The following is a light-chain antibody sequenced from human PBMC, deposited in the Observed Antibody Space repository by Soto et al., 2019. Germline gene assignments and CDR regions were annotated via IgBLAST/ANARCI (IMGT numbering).Light chain of an antibody. Sequence: QSVLTQPASVSGSPGQSITISCTGTSSDVGAYNYVSWYRQHPGRAPNLLMYDVGYRPSGISNRFSGSKSGNTASLTISGVQAEDEADYYCSSQTSSSTYVFGSVTKLTVL. CDR1: SSDVGAYNY. CDR2: DVG. J-gene: IGLJ1*01. V-gene: IGLV2-14*01. CDR3: SSQTSSSTYV.